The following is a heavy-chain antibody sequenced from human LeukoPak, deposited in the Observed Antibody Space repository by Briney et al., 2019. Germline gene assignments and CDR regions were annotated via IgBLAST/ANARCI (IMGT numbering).Heavy chain of an antibody. CDR3: AMGNQRWLQYDY. CDR2: IYTSGST. Sequence: SETLSLTCTVSGGSISSGSYYWSWIRQPAGKGLEWIGRIYTSGSTNYNPSLKSRVTISVDTSKNQFSLKLSSVTAADTAVYYCAMGNQRWLQYDYWGQGTLVTVSS. D-gene: IGHD5-24*01. J-gene: IGHJ4*02. V-gene: IGHV4-61*02. CDR1: GGSISSGSYY.